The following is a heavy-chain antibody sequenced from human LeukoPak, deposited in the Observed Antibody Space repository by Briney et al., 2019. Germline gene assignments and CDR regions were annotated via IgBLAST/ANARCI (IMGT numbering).Heavy chain of an antibody. Sequence: GGSLRLSCAASGFTFSSSGMHWVRQAPGKGLEWVSVISYDGSNKYYADSVKGRFTISRDNSKNTLYLQMNSLRAEDTAVYYCAKTSGDTAMVYFDYWGQGTLVTVSS. CDR1: GFTFSSSG. D-gene: IGHD5-18*01. J-gene: IGHJ4*02. CDR2: ISYDGSNK. V-gene: IGHV3-30*18. CDR3: AKTSGDTAMVYFDY.